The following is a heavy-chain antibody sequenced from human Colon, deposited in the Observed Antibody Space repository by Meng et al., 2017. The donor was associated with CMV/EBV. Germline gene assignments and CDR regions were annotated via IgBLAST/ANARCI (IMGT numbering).Heavy chain of an antibody. D-gene: IGHD3-3*01. V-gene: IGHV1-2*02. Sequence: VARGWSGAGGKEAGASVKVSCQTSGYPFNGYFMHWVRQAPGQGLEWMGWINPVTGDTSYAQKFQVRVTMTRDTSISTAYMELSSLRSDDTAVYYCATFGGDFDYWGQGTLVTVSS. CDR3: ATFGGDFDY. CDR1: GYPFNGYF. CDR2: INPVTGDT. J-gene: IGHJ4*02.